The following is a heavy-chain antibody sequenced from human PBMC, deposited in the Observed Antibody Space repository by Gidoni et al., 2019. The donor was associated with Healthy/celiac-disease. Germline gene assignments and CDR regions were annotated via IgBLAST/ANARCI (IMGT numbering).Heavy chain of an antibody. CDR2: IQQDGSEK. CDR3: AREAGGYGSGSYLLDY. V-gene: IGHV3-7*03. J-gene: IGHJ4*02. Sequence: EVQLVESGGGLVQPGGSLRLSCAASGFTFSSCWMSWVRQAPGKGLEWVANIQQDGSEKYYVDSGKGRFTISRDNAKNSLYLQMNSLRAEDTAVYYCAREAGGYGSGSYLLDYWGQGTLVTVSS. CDR1: GFTFSSCW. D-gene: IGHD3-10*01.